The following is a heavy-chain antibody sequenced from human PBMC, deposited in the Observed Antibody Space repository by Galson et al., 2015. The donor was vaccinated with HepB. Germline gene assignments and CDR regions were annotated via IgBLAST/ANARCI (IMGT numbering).Heavy chain of an antibody. V-gene: IGHV1-69*06. D-gene: IGHD4-17*01. Sequence: SVKVSCKASGGTFSSYAISWVRQAPGQGLEWMGRIIPIFGTANYAQKFQGRVTITADKSTSTAYMELSSLRSEDTAVYYCASRVGYGDYARFDYWGQGTLVTVSS. CDR2: IIPIFGTA. J-gene: IGHJ4*02. CDR3: ASRVGYGDYARFDY. CDR1: GGTFSSYA.